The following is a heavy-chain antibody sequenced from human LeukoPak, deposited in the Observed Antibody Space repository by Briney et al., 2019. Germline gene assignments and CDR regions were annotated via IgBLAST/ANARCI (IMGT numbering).Heavy chain of an antibody. V-gene: IGHV4-31*03. CDR2: IYYSGST. Sequence: PSETLSLTCTVSGGSISSGGYYWSWIRQHPGKGLEWIGYIYYSGSTYYNPSLKSRVTISVDTSKNQFSLKLSSVTAADTAVYYCARDVWGGDCQLDYWGQGTLVTVSS. CDR1: GGSISSGGYY. J-gene: IGHJ4*02. D-gene: IGHD2-21*02. CDR3: ARDVWGGDCQLDY.